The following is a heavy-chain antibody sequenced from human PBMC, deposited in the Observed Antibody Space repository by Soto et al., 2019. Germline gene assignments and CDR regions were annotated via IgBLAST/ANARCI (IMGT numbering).Heavy chain of an antibody. CDR3: ARDYCSGGSCYFRSNYNYYYGMDV. CDR1: GYTLTELS. D-gene: IGHD2-15*01. V-gene: IGHV1-24*01. J-gene: IGHJ6*02. CDR2: FDPEDGET. Sequence: ASVKVSCKVSGYTLTELSMHWVRQAPGKGLEWMGGFDPEDGETIYAQNLQGRVTMTIDTSTSTAYMELRSLRSDDMAVYYCARDYCSGGSCYFRSNYNYYYGMDVWGQGTTVTVSS.